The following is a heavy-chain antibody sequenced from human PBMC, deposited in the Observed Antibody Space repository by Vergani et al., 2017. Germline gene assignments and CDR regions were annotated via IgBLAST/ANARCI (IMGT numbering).Heavy chain of an antibody. CDR1: GGSISSSSYY. D-gene: IGHD2-21*01. CDR3: ARGVGDLLVPHTANEDAFDI. J-gene: IGHJ3*02. V-gene: IGHV4-61*05. Sequence: QLQLQESGPGLVKPSETLSLTCTVSGGSISSSSYYWGWIRQPPGKGLEWIGRIYTSGSTNSNPSLKSRVTMSVDTSKNQFSLKLSSVTAADTAVYYCARGVGDLLVPHTANEDAFDIWGQGTMVTVSS. CDR2: IYTSGST.